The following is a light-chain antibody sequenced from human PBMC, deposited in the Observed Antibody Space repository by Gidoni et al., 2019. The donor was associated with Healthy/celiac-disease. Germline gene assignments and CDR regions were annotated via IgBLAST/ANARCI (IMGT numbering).Light chain of an antibody. V-gene: IGLV1-44*01. CDR1: SSNIGSNT. CDR2: SNN. CDR3: AAWDDSLNGYV. J-gene: IGLJ1*01. Sequence: QSVLTQPPSASGTPGQGVTISCSGSSSNIGSNTVNWYQQLPGTAPKLLIYSNNQRPSGVPDRFSGSKSGTSAALAISGLQSEDEPDYYCAAWDDSLNGYVFGTGTKVTVL.